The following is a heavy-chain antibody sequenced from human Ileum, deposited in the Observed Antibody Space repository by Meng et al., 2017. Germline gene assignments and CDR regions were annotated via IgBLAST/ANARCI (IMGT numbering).Heavy chain of an antibody. CDR1: GFTFSDRW. D-gene: IGHD3-16*01. Sequence: VHVVESWGGFVKPGGSLRLSCAASGFTFSDRWMTWVRQAPGKGLEWVGHIQSKADGGTTDYAAPVKGRFTISRDDSKSTLYLQMNSLKTEDTAVYYCTTFYAGYWGQGTLVTVSS. J-gene: IGHJ4*02. CDR2: IQSKADGGTT. CDR3: TTFYAGY. V-gene: IGHV3-15*01.